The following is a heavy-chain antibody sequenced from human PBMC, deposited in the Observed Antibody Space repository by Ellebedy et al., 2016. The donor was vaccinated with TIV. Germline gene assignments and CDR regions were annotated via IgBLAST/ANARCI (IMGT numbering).Heavy chain of an antibody. V-gene: IGHV1-18*01. CDR3: ARAGEMGFGETTYYYYYMDV. Sequence: ASVKVSCXASGYTFTSYGISWVRQAPGQGLEWMGWISAYNGNTNYAQKLQGRVTMTTDTSTSTAYMELSSLRSEDTAVYYCARAGEMGFGETTYYYYYMDVWGKGTTVTVSS. D-gene: IGHD3-10*01. CDR2: ISAYNGNT. CDR1: GYTFTSYG. J-gene: IGHJ6*03.